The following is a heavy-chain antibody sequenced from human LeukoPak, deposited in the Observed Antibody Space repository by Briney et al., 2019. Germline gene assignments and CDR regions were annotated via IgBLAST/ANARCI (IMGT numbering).Heavy chain of an antibody. CDR3: TTQLLYEHNFDY. Sequence: GGSLRLSCAASGFTFSDAWMSWVRQTPGKGLEWVGRIKSNTDGGTTDFAAPVKGRFTISRDDSENALYLQMDSLKTEDTAVYYCTTQLLYEHNFDYWGQGTLVTVSS. J-gene: IGHJ4*02. CDR1: GFTFSDAW. D-gene: IGHD2-2*02. V-gene: IGHV3-15*01. CDR2: IKSNTDGGTT.